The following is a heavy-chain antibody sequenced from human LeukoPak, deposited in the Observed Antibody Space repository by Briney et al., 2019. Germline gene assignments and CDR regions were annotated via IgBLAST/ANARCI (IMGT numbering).Heavy chain of an antibody. CDR2: TYYSGST. CDR3: ARERRWLQLHAFDI. CDR1: GGSISSGDYY. Sequence: PSETLSLTCTVSGGSISSGDYYWSWIRQPPGKGLEWIGYTYYSGSTYYNPSLKSRVTISVDTSKNQFSLKLSSVTAADTAVYYCARERRWLQLHAFDIWAKGQWSPSLQ. J-gene: IGHJ3*02. D-gene: IGHD5-24*01. V-gene: IGHV4-30-4*01.